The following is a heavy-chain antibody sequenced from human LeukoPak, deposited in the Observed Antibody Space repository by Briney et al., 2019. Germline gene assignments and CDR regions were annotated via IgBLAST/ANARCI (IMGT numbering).Heavy chain of an antibody. Sequence: VGSLKLSCAASVFTFSGSDMHWGRQASGKGLKWVGRIGIKANNYATAYSAALKGRFTISRDDSKNTAYLQMNSLRTEDTAVYYCTTYTRGHYWGQGILVTVSS. J-gene: IGHJ4*02. CDR2: IGIKANNYAT. V-gene: IGHV3-73*01. CDR1: VFTFSGSD. D-gene: IGHD6-19*01. CDR3: TTYTRGHY.